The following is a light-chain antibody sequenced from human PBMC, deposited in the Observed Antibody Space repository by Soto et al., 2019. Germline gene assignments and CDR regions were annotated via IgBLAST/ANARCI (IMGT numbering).Light chain of an antibody. CDR3: AAWDDSLNGPV. J-gene: IGLJ2*01. CDR2: GNR. Sequence: QSVLTQPPSVSGAPGQRVTISCTGNNSNLGAGYDVHWYQQLPGAAPKLVIFGNRNRPSGVPERFSGSKSGTSASLAITGLQAEDEADYYCAAWDDSLNGPVFGGGTKVTVL. V-gene: IGLV1-40*01. CDR1: NSNLGAGYD.